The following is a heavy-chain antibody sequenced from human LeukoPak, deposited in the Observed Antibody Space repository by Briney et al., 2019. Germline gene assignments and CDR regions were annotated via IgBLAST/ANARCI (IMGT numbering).Heavy chain of an antibody. J-gene: IGHJ5*02. CDR2: IIPIFGTA. V-gene: IGHV1-69*13. Sequence: SVKVSCKASGGTFSSYAISWVRQAPGQGLEWMGGIIPIFGTANYAQKFQGRVTITADESTSTAYMELSSLKSEDTAVYYCARLSGRYNWFDPWGQGTLVTVSS. CDR1: GGTFSSYA. CDR3: ARLSGRYNWFDP.